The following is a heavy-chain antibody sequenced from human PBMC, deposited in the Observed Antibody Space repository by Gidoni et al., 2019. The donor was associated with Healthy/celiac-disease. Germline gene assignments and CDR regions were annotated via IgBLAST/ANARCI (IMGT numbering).Heavy chain of an antibody. CDR2: ISWDGGST. Sequence: EVQLVESGGVWVQPGGALRLSCAASGFTFVDYTMHWVRQAPGKGLVWVSLISWDGGSTYYADSWKGRFTISRDNSKTSLYLQLNSLRTEDAALYYCAKDSRQAVAAAGTFDSWGQGTLVTVSS. D-gene: IGHD6-13*01. CDR3: AKDSRQAVAAAGTFDS. CDR1: GFTFVDYT. V-gene: IGHV3-43*01. J-gene: IGHJ4*02.